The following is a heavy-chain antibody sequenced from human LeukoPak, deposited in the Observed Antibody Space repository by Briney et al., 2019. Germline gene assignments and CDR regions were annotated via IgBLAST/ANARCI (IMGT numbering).Heavy chain of an antibody. Sequence: GESLRLSCAASGFTFTTYCMSWVRQLPGKGLEWVANINQDGTEKYYVDSVKGRFTISRDNAKNSLDLQMNSLRAEDTAVYYCARSWFGEVTIDYWGQGTLVTVSS. CDR3: ARSWFGEVTIDY. D-gene: IGHD3-10*01. V-gene: IGHV3-7*01. CDR1: GFTFTTYC. CDR2: INQDGTEK. J-gene: IGHJ4*02.